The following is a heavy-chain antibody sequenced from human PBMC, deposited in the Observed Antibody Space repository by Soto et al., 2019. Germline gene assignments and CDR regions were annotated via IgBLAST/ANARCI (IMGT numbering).Heavy chain of an antibody. J-gene: IGHJ4*02. V-gene: IGHV1-69*12. D-gene: IGHD5-12*01. CDR3: ATSRRGRWLQFGDY. CDR2: IIPIFGTA. Sequence: QVQLVQSGAEVKKPGSSVKVSCKASRGTFSSYAISWVRQAPGQGLEWMGGIIPIFGTANYAQKFQGRVTITADESTSTAYMELSSLRSEDTAVYYCATSRRGRWLQFGDYWGQGTLVTVSS. CDR1: RGTFSSYA.